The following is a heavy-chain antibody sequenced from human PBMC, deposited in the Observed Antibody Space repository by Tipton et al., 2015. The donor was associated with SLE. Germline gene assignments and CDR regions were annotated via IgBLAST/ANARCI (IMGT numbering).Heavy chain of an antibody. CDR1: GGSVSSGSYY. Sequence: TLSLTCTVSGGSVSSGSYYWSWIRQPPGKGLEWIGYIYYSGSTNYNPSLKSRVTISVDTSKNQFSLKLSSVTAADTAVYYCARDGLVQSWYFDLWGRGTLVTVSS. CDR2: IYYSGST. D-gene: IGHD6-6*01. V-gene: IGHV4-61*01. J-gene: IGHJ2*01. CDR3: ARDGLVQSWYFDL.